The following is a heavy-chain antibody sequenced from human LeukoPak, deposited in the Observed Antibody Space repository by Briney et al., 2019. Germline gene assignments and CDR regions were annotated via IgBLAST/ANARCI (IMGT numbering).Heavy chain of an antibody. Sequence: GSLRLSCAASGFTFDDYGMSWVRQAPGKGLEWVFGINWNGGSTGYADSVKGRFTISRDNAKNSLYLQMNSLRAGDTALYYCARERTYYYDSNPDYFDYWGQGTLVTVSS. CDR3: ARERTYYYDSNPDYFDY. D-gene: IGHD3-22*01. CDR1: GFTFDDYG. V-gene: IGHV3-20*04. J-gene: IGHJ4*02. CDR2: INWNGGST.